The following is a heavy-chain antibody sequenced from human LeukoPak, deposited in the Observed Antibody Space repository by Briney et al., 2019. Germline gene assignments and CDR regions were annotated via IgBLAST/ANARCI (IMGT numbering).Heavy chain of an antibody. J-gene: IGHJ4*02. V-gene: IGHV3-21*01. CDR1: GFTFSSYS. Sequence: GGPLRLSCAASGFTFSSYSMNWVRQAPGKGLEWVSSISSSSGYIYYADSVKGRFTISRDNAKNSLYLQMNSLRAEDTAVYYCARADWDTAMIDYWGQGTLVTVSS. CDR2: ISSSSGYI. D-gene: IGHD5-18*01. CDR3: ARADWDTAMIDY.